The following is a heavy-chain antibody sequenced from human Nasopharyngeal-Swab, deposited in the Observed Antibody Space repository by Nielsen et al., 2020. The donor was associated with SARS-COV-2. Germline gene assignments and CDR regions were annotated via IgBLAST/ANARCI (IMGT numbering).Heavy chain of an antibody. V-gene: IGHV3-21*01. D-gene: IGHD6-19*01. CDR3: ATSGYSSGWIF. J-gene: IGHJ4*02. CDR2: IRSSTSYI. Sequence: GGSLRLSCAASGFIFSTYTMNWVRQAPGKGLEWLSSIRSSTSYIYYADSVKGRFTISRDNAKNSLYRQMNSLRTEDTAVYYCATSGYSSGWIFWGQGTLVTVSS. CDR1: GFIFSTYT.